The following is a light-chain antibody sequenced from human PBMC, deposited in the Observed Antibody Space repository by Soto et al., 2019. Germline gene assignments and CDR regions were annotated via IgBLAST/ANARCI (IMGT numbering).Light chain of an antibody. Sequence: DIQMTQSPSSVSAAVGDRVTIAYRASQGISSRLAWYQQKPGPPPKLRIYAASTLHSGVPPRFSGSGPWTDFTLTTRTLQPEDCATYECQQANIFRWTFGQETKVGIK. V-gene: IGKV1-12*01. CDR3: QQANIFRWT. J-gene: IGKJ1*01. CDR2: AAS. CDR1: QGISSR.